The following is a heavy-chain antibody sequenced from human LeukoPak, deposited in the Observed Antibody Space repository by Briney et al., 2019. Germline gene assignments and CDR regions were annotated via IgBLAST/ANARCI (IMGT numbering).Heavy chain of an antibody. CDR1: AFTFRSYG. CDR2: ISYDGDNK. CDR3: ARSYCGGDCYHIDY. V-gene: IGHV3-30*19. D-gene: IGHD2-21*02. Sequence: PGGSLRLSCAASAFTFRSYGMHWVRQAPGKGLDWVAVISYDGDNKYYADSVKGRFTISRDNSKNTLYLQMNSLRAEDTAVYYCARSYCGGDCYHIDYWGQGTLVTVSS. J-gene: IGHJ4*02.